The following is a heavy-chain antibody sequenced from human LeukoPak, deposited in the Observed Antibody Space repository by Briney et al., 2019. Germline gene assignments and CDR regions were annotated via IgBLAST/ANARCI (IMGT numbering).Heavy chain of an antibody. CDR2: IHFSGST. CDR3: TRDARRGPRFDY. J-gene: IGHJ4*02. V-gene: IGHV4-30-4*01. Sequence: PSQTLSLTCTLSGASITSGEYYWKWIPHPPGQGLEWIGHIHFSGSTYYNPSLKSRLTMWVDTSKDQFSLRLSSVPAADWVVYYGTRDARRGPRFDYWGQGTLVTVSS. CDR1: GASITSGEYY. D-gene: IGHD3-10*01.